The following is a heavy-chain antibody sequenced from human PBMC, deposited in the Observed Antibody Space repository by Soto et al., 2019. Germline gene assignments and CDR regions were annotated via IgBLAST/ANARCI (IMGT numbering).Heavy chain of an antibody. D-gene: IGHD3-22*01. CDR3: ARDSDDSSGYSSY. CDR2: IYYSGST. Sequence: SETLSLTCTVSCGSISSGDYYWSWIRQPPGKGLEWIGYIYYSGSTYYNPSLKSRVTISVDTSKNQFSLKLSSVTAADTAVYYCARDSDDSSGYSSYWGQGTLVTVSS. CDR1: CGSISSGDYY. J-gene: IGHJ4*02. V-gene: IGHV4-30-4*01.